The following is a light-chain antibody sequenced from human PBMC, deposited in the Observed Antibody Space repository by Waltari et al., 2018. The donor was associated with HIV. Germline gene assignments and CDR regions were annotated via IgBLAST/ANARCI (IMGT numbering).Light chain of an antibody. V-gene: IGLV1-51*01. J-gene: IGLJ1*01. Sequence: QSALTQPPSVSAAPGQKVTISCSGNGSNIGQNSVSWYPHVPPTAPKLLIFDNNRRPSGIPDRFSASKSGTSATLAIGGLQAGDEADYFCAVWDSGLTAGVFGAGTTLSVL. CDR2: DNN. CDR1: GSNIGQNS. CDR3: AVWDSGLTAGV.